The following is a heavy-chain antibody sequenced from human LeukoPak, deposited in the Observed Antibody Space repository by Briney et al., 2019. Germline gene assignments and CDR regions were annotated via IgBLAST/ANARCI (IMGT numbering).Heavy chain of an antibody. CDR3: AKDYHDFWSGYYVPGSFDY. V-gene: IGHV3-23*01. J-gene: IGHJ4*02. CDR2: ISGSGGST. Sequence: GGSLRLSCAASGFTFNSYAMNWVRQAPGKGLEWVSAISGSGGSTYYADSVKGRFTISRDNSKNTLYLQMNSLRAEDTAVYYCAKDYHDFWSGYYVPGSFDYWGQGTLVTVSS. D-gene: IGHD3-3*01. CDR1: GFTFNSYA.